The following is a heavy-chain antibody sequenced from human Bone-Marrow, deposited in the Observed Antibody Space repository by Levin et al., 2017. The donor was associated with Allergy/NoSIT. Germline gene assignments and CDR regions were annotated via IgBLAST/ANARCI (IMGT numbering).Heavy chain of an antibody. CDR3: ASRWGDYGGWAFDI. D-gene: IGHD4-23*01. V-gene: IGHV1-69*13. Sequence: ASVKVSCKASGGTFSGYAISWVRQAPGQGLEWMGGIIPIFGAANYAQKFQGRVTITADESTSTAYVELNSLRSEDTAVYYCASRWGDYGGWAFDIWGQGTMVTVSS. CDR1: GGTFSGYA. J-gene: IGHJ3*02. CDR2: IIPIFGAA.